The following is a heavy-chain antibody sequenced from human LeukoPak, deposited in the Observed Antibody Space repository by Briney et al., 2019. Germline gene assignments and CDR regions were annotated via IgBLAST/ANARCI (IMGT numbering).Heavy chain of an antibody. CDR2: IWYDGSNK. V-gene: IGHV3-33*08. CDR1: GFTFSSYG. Sequence: GGSLRLSCAASGFTFSSYGMHWVRQAPGKGLEWVAVIWYDGSNKYYADSVKGRFTISRDNSKNTLYLQMNSLRAEDTAVYYCARAHPLNLYYFDYWGQGTLVTVSS. CDR3: ARAHPLNLYYFDY. D-gene: IGHD1-14*01. J-gene: IGHJ4*02.